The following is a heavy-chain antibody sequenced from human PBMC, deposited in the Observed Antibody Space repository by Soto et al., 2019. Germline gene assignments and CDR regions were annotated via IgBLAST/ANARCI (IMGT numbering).Heavy chain of an antibody. J-gene: IGHJ4*02. CDR1: GYTLTELS. CDR2: FVPEVGAA. CDR3: ARDRSFWSGSYSAY. D-gene: IGHD3-3*01. V-gene: IGHV1-24*01. Sequence: ASVKVSCKVSGYTLTELSMHWVRQAPGKGLEWMGGFVPEVGAAIYAQKFQGRVAITADESTSTAYMELSSLRSEDTAVYYCARDRSFWSGSYSAYWGQGTLVTVSS.